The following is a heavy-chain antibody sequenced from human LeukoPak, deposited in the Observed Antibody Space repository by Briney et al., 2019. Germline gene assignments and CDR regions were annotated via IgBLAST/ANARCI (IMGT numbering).Heavy chain of an antibody. CDR1: GYSISSGYY. J-gene: IGHJ3*02. CDR3: AREQYAFDI. D-gene: IGHD5-24*01. V-gene: IGHV4-38-2*02. CDR2: IYHSGST. Sequence: SETLSLTCTVSGYSISSGYYWGWIRQPPGKGLEWIGSIYHSGSTYYNPSLKSRVTISVDTSKNQFSLKLSSVTAADTAVYYCAREQYAFDIWGQGTMVTVSS.